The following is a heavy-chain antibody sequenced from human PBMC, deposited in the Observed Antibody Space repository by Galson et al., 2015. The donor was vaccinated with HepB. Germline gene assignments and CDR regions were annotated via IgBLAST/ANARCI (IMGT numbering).Heavy chain of an antibody. J-gene: IGHJ4*02. D-gene: IGHD4-17*01. CDR1: GFVFSGTW. Sequence: SLRLSCAASGFVFSGTWMTWVRQAPGKGLEWVGRIKRIIDGGTTDYAAPVKGRFITSRDDSRTTLYLQMNSLRTEDTAVYYCTSVGDYGDFRYWGQGTLVTVSS. V-gene: IGHV3-15*01. CDR3: TSVGDYGDFRY. CDR2: IKRIIDGGTT.